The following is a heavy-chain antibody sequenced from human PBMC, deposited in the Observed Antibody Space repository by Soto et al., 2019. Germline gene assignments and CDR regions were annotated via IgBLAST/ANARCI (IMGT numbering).Heavy chain of an antibody. CDR1: GGSFSGYY. Sequence: QVQLHQWGAGLLKPSETLSLTCAVYGGSFSGYYWNWIRQPPGKGLEWIGEINHSGSTNFNPSLTCRVTISAEPSKNQFSLKLSSVTAADACVYYCARDGLGLGEVPSNDWGQGTLVTVSS. D-gene: IGHD3-10*01. V-gene: IGHV4-34*01. J-gene: IGHJ4*02. CDR2: INHSGST. CDR3: ARDGLGLGEVPSND.